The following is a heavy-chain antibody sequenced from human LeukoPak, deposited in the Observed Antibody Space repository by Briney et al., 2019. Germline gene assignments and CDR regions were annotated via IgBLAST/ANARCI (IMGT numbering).Heavy chain of an antibody. CDR3: AKGSSGYFADL. Sequence: GGSLSLSCAASGFIFNNYGLIWVRQAPGKGLEWVSAISNDGGGTQYADFVKGRFTISRDNSKHTLFLQMNSLRAEDTALYYCAKGSSGYFADLWGQGTLVTVSS. V-gene: IGHV3-23*01. J-gene: IGHJ5*02. CDR2: ISNDGGGT. D-gene: IGHD3-22*01. CDR1: GFIFNNYG.